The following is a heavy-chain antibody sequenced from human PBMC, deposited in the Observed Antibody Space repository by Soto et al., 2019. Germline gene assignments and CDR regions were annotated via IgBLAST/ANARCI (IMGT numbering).Heavy chain of an antibody. CDR3: ARHETPYSRGSAFDI. CDR1: GGSISNSIYY. CDR2: IYYSGST. J-gene: IGHJ3*02. D-gene: IGHD3-22*01. V-gene: IGHV4-39*01. Sequence: PSETLSLTCTVSGGSISNSIYYWGWIRQPPGKGLEWIGSIYYSGSTYYNPSLKSRVTISVDTSKNQFSLKLSPVTAADTAVYYCARHETPYSRGSAFDIWGQATMVTVSS.